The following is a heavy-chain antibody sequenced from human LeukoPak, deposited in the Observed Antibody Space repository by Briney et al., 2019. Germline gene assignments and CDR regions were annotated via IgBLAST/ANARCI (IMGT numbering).Heavy chain of an antibody. V-gene: IGHV3-48*01. CDR1: GFTFSSYS. CDR3: AREVSSWYFRALDY. Sequence: PGGPLRLSCAASGFTFSSYSMNWVRQAPGKGREWVSYISSSSSTIYYADSVKGRFTISRDNAKNSLYLQMNSLRAEDTAVYYCAREVSSWYFRALDYWGQGTLVTVSS. CDR2: ISSSSSTI. J-gene: IGHJ4*02. D-gene: IGHD6-13*01.